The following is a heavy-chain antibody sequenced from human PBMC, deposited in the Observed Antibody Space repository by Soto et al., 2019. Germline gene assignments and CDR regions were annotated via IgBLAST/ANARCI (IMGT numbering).Heavy chain of an antibody. V-gene: IGHV3-43*01. Sequence: GGSLRLSCAASGFTFDDYTMHWVRQAPGKGLEWVSLISWDGGSTYYADSVKGRFTISRDNSKNSLYLQMNSLRTEDTALYYCAKAKDVGYSGSLVDYWGQGTLVTVS. CDR1: GFTFDDYT. CDR2: ISWDGGST. J-gene: IGHJ4*02. D-gene: IGHD1-26*01. CDR3: AKAKDVGYSGSLVDY.